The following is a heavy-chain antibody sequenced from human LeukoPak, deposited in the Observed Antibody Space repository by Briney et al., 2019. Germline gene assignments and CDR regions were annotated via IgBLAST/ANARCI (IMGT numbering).Heavy chain of an antibody. V-gene: IGHV1-2*02. CDR1: GYSFVANY. CDR2: INPNNGAT. D-gene: IGHD3-10*01. Sequence: VASVKVSCKASGYSFVANYIHWVRQAPGQGLEWMGWINPNNGATNYAQKFQGGVTMTRDTSTTTAYLDLSGLTSDDTAVYYSARGRNHYYYNGVDAWGQGTLITVSS. CDR3: ARGRNHYYYNGVDA. J-gene: IGHJ5*02.